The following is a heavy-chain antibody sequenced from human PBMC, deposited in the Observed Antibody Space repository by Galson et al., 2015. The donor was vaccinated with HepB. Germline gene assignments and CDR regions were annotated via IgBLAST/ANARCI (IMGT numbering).Heavy chain of an antibody. CDR1: GGNFSSYA. J-gene: IGHJ6*02. Sequence: SVKVSCKASGGNFSSYAISWVRQAPGQGLEWMGRIIPILGIANYAQKFQGRVTITADKSTSTAYMELSSLRSEDTAVYYWARVYGSGWAFYYYYGMDVWGQGTTVTVSS. CDR2: IIPILGIA. V-gene: IGHV1-69*04. D-gene: IGHD6-19*01. CDR3: ARVYGSGWAFYYYYGMDV.